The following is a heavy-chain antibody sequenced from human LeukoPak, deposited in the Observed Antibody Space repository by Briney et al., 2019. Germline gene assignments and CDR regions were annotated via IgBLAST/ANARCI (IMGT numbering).Heavy chain of an antibody. CDR3: ARDLYRIVVVPHYFDY. J-gene: IGHJ4*02. Sequence: GGPLRLSCAASGFTFSSYWMSWVRQAPGKGLEWVANIKQDGSEKYYVDSVKGRFTISRDNAKNSLYLQMNSLRAEDTAVYYCARDLYRIVVVPHYFDYWGQGTLVTVSS. CDR2: IKQDGSEK. CDR1: GFTFSSYW. V-gene: IGHV3-7*01. D-gene: IGHD3-22*01.